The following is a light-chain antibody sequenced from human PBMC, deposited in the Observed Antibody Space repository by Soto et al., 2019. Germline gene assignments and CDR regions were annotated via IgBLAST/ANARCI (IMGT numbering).Light chain of an antibody. CDR2: DVS. CDR1: SSDVGGYNY. CDR3: SSYTSSSTLGV. J-gene: IGLJ2*01. Sequence: QSALTQPASVSGSPGQSITISCTGTSSDVGGYNYVSWYQQHPSKAPKLMIYDVSNRPSGVSNRFSGSKSGNTASLTISGLQAEDEADYYCSSYTSSSTLGVFGGGTKVTVL. V-gene: IGLV2-14*01.